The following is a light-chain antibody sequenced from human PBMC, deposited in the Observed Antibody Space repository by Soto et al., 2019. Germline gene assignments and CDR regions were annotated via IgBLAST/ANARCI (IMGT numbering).Light chain of an antibody. J-gene: IGLJ1*01. V-gene: IGLV2-11*01. CDR2: EVS. CDR3: SSLTTSFTYV. Sequence: QSVLAQPRSVSGSPGQSVTISCTGTSSDVGGSNHVSWYQHHPGKAPKLLLSEVSNRPSGVSDRFSGSKSGNTASLTISGLQAEDEADYYCSSLTTSFTYVFGTGTKV. CDR1: SSDVGGSNH.